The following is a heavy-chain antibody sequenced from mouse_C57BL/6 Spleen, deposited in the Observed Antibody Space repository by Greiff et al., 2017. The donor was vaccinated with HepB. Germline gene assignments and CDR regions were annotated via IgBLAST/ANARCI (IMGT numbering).Heavy chain of an antibody. Sequence: VQLQQPGAELVKPGASVKLSCKASGYTFTSYWMHWVKQRPGQGLEWIGMIHPNSGSTNYNEKFKSKATLTVDKSSSTAYMQLSSLTAVDSAVYYCASEGSRGDMDDWGKGTSVTVSS. CDR2: IHPNSGST. J-gene: IGHJ4*01. CDR3: ASEGSRGDMDD. CDR1: GYTFTSYW. V-gene: IGHV1-64*01.